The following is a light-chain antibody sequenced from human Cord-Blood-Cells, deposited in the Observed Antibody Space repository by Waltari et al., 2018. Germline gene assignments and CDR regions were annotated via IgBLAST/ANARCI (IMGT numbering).Light chain of an antibody. V-gene: IGLV2-14*01. CDR3: SSYASSSTWV. J-gene: IGLJ3*02. CDR2: AVS. Sequence: SALTQPASVSGAPGQSLTLSCTGTRSDVGGYNYVSWYQQHPGKAPKLMIYAVSKRPPGVSKRISGSSAGNTASVTISGLQAEGEADDYVSSYASSSTWVFGGGTKLTVL. CDR1: RSDVGGYNY.